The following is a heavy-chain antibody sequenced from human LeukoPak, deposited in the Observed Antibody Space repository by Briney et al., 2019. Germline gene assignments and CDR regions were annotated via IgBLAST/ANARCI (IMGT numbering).Heavy chain of an antibody. CDR1: GGTFSSYA. Sequence: SVKVSCKASGGTFSSYAISWVRQAPGQGLEWMGRIIPILGIANYAQKFQGRVTITADKSTSTAYMELSGLRSEDTAVYYCASSGQYYDSSGYYLSYWGQGTLVTVSS. D-gene: IGHD3-22*01. CDR2: IIPILGIA. CDR3: ASSGQYYDSSGYYLSY. V-gene: IGHV1-69*04. J-gene: IGHJ4*02.